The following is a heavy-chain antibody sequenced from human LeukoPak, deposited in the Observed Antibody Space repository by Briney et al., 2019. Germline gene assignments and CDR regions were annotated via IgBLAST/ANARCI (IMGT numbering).Heavy chain of an antibody. CDR2: ISGSGGST. V-gene: IGHV3-23*01. CDR3: AKPRGYTYGTDY. Sequence: TGGSLRLSCAASGFTFISYAMNWVRQAPGKGLEWVSGISGSGGSTYYADSVKGRFTISRDNSKNTLYLQMNSLRAEDTAVYYCAKPRGYTYGTDYWGQGTLVTVSS. CDR1: GFTFISYA. D-gene: IGHD5-18*01. J-gene: IGHJ4*02.